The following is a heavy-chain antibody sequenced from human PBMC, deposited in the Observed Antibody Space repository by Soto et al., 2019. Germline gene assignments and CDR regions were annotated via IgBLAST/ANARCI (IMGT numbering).Heavy chain of an antibody. CDR1: GGSISSSSYY. Sequence: SETLSLTCTVSGGSISSSSYYWGWIRQPPGKGLEWIGSIYYSGSTYYNPSLKSRVTISVDTSKNQFSLKLSSVTAADTAVYYCARHVYITMIPKWSPKRYYFDYWGQGTLVTVSS. J-gene: IGHJ4*02. CDR2: IYYSGST. D-gene: IGHD3-22*01. V-gene: IGHV4-39*01. CDR3: ARHVYITMIPKWSPKRYYFDY.